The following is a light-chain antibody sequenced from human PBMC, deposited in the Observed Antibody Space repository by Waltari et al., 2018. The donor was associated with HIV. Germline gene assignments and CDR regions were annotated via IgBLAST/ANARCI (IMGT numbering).Light chain of an antibody. CDR1: SSDIGIYHV. CDR3: CSYAASSTSPMV. Sequence: SAPPPPASLSGSPGQPITPPCTGTSSDIGIYHVSSSYQQHPNIAPKLLIYEVSKRPSGVSARFSASKSGNTASLTISGLQADDEADYYCCSYAASSTSPMVFGTGTKVTVL. V-gene: IGLV2-23*02. J-gene: IGLJ1*01. CDR2: EVS.